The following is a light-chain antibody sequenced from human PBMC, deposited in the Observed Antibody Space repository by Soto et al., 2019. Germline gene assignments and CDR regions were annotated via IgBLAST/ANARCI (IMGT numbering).Light chain of an antibody. J-gene: IGLJ2*01. Sequence: QSVLTQPASVSGSPGQSITISCTGTSSDVGGYNYVSWYQQHPGKAPKLMIYDVSNRPSGVSNRFSGSKSGNTASLTISGLQAEDGADYYCSSYTITSTVVFGGGTQLTVL. CDR1: SSDVGGYNY. CDR3: SSYTITSTVV. CDR2: DVS. V-gene: IGLV2-14*01.